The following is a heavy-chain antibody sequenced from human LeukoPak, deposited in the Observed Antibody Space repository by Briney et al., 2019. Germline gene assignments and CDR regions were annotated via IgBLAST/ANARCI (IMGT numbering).Heavy chain of an antibody. D-gene: IGHD6-13*01. Sequence: GESLRISCKGSGYSFTSDWISWVRQMPGKGLEWMGKIDPSDSYINYSPSFQGHVTISADKSISTAFLQWSSLKASDTATYYCARHLGSSSWIDYWGQGTLVTVSS. CDR3: ARHLGSSSWIDY. V-gene: IGHV5-10-1*01. CDR1: GYSFTSDW. CDR2: IDPSDSYI. J-gene: IGHJ4*02.